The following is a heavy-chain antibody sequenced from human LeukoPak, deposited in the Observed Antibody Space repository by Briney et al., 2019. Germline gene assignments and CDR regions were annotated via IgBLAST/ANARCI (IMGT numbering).Heavy chain of an antibody. CDR3: ARDHPSSIAARPRWFDP. Sequence: ASVKVSCKASGYTFTGYYMHWVRQAPGQGLEWMGRINPNSGGTNYAQKFQGRVTMTRDTSISTAYMELSRLRSDDTAVYYCARDHPSSIAARPRWFDPWGQGTLVTVSS. J-gene: IGHJ5*02. CDR1: GYTFTGYY. V-gene: IGHV1-2*06. D-gene: IGHD6-6*01. CDR2: INPNSGGT.